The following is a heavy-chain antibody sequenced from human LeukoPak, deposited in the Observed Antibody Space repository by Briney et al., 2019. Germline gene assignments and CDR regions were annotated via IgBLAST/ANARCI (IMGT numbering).Heavy chain of an antibody. J-gene: IGHJ6*03. Sequence: ASVKVSCKASGYTFTSYDISWVRQAPGQGLEWMGWISAYNGNTNYAQKLQGRVTMTTDTSTSTAYMELRSLRSDDTAVYYCARGIAARPVDYYYYYYMDVWGKGTTVTVSS. CDR1: GYTFTSYD. V-gene: IGHV1-18*01. CDR3: ARGIAARPVDYYYYYYMDV. CDR2: ISAYNGNT. D-gene: IGHD6-6*01.